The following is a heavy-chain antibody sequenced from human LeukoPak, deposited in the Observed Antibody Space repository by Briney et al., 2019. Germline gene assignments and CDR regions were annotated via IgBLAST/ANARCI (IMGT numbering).Heavy chain of an antibody. Sequence: GGSLRLSCAASGLRFSGQYMIWIRQAPGKGLEWVAFISGSGTDTFYADSVKGRFFISKDSTRDSLSLQMTSLSAEDTAMYYCATLHFYAMGVWGQGTTVTVSS. J-gene: IGHJ6*01. V-gene: IGHV3-11*01. CDR1: GLRFSGQY. CDR2: ISGSGTDT. CDR3: ATLHFYAMGV.